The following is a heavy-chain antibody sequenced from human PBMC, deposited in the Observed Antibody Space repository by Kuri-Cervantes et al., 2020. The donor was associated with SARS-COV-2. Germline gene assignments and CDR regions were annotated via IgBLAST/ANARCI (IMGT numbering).Heavy chain of an antibody. Sequence: SETLSLTCTVSDYSISSGYYWGWIRQPPGKGLEWIGSIYHSGSTYYNPSLKSRVTISVDTSKNQFSLKLSSVTAADTAVYYCARDLGGGSYYHFEVYFDYWGQGTLVTVSS. J-gene: IGHJ4*02. CDR3: ARDLGGGSYYHFEVYFDY. CDR1: DYSISSGYY. D-gene: IGHD1-26*01. CDR2: IYHSGST. V-gene: IGHV4-38-2*02.